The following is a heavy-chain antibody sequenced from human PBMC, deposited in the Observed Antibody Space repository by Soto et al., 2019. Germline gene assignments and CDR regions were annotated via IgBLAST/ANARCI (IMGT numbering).Heavy chain of an antibody. Sequence: KASETLSLTCTVSGGSISSYYWSWIRQPPGKGLEWIGYIYYSGSTNYNPSLKSRVTISVDTSKNQFSLKLSSVTAADTAVYYCARHHTDYDFWARRYMDVWGKGTTVTVSS. D-gene: IGHD3-3*01. CDR3: ARHHTDYDFWARRYMDV. V-gene: IGHV4-59*08. CDR1: GGSISSYY. CDR2: IYYSGST. J-gene: IGHJ6*03.